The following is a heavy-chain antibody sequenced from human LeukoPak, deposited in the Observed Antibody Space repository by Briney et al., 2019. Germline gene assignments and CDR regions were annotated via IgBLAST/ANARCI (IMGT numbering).Heavy chain of an antibody. Sequence: PGGSLRLSCAASGFTFSNCAMSWVRQAPGKGLEWVSGITGDSGSIDYADSVSGRFTISRDNSKNTLNLQMNNLRVEDTALYFCVKGGYYGSLNYLDVWGQGTLVTVSS. D-gene: IGHD2-15*01. V-gene: IGHV3-23*01. CDR1: GFTFSNCA. CDR3: VKGGYYGSLNYLDV. J-gene: IGHJ4*02. CDR2: ITGDSGSI.